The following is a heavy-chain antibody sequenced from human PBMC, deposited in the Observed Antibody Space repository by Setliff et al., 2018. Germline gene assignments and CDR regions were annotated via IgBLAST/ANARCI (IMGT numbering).Heavy chain of an antibody. J-gene: IGHJ6*03. D-gene: IGHD6-19*01. Sequence: PSETLSLTCTVSGASINNHYWAWIRQPPGKGLEWIGYVSHSGSTDYNPSLRSRVTVSVDTSKNQFSLKLSSVTATDTAVYYCARAISGWYSAYYYYMDVWGKGTTVTVSS. CDR2: VSHSGST. CDR3: ARAISGWYSAYYYYMDV. V-gene: IGHV4-59*08. CDR1: GASINNHY.